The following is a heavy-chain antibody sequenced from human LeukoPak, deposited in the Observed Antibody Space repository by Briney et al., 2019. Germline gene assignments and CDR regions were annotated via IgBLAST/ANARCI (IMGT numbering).Heavy chain of an antibody. CDR2: IYPGDSDT. V-gene: IGHV5-51*01. CDR1: GYSFTGYW. Sequence: GESLKISCKCSGYSFTGYWIGVVRQMPGKGLEWMGIIYPGDSDTRYSPSFQGQVTISADKSFSTAYLQWSSLQASDTAIYYCARGVGVRRSEKYYNWGQGTLVTVSS. CDR3: ARGVGVRRSEKYYN. J-gene: IGHJ4*02. D-gene: IGHD1-26*01.